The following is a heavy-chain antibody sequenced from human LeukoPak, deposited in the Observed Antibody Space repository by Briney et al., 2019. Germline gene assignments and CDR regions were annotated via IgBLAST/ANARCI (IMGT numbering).Heavy chain of an antibody. CDR2: ISGSGGST. Sequence: PGGSLRLSCTASGFTFGDYAMSWVRQAPGKGLEWVSAISGSGGSTYYADSVKGRFTISRDNSKNTLYLQMNSLRAEDTAVYYCAKSAMVISDDFFFDWGQGTLVTVSS. CDR1: GFTFGDYA. V-gene: IGHV3-23*01. D-gene: IGHD5-18*01. CDR3: AKSAMVISDDFFFD. J-gene: IGHJ4*02.